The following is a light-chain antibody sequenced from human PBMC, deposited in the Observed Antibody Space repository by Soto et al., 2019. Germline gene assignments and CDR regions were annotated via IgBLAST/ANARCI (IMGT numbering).Light chain of an antibody. CDR2: AAS. Sequence: AIRMTQSPSSLSASTGDRVTITCRASQGISSYLAWYQHKPGKAPKLLIYAASTLQSGVPSRFSGSGSGTDFTLTISCLQSEDFATYYCQQYYRYPPLTFGGGTKVEIK. CDR1: QGISSY. CDR3: QQYYRYPPLT. V-gene: IGKV1-8*01. J-gene: IGKJ4*01.